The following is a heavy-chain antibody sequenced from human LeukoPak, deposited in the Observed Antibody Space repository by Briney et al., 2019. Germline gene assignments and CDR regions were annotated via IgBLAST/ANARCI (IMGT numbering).Heavy chain of an antibody. J-gene: IGHJ6*03. D-gene: IGHD1-26*01. CDR3: ARDPYNGNYGDSYYYYMDV. Sequence: GGSLRLSCAASGFPLSSYTMNWVRQAPGKGLEWVSSITSSSSHTFYADSVKGRFTISRDNAKNSLYLQMNSLRAEDTAIYYCARDPYNGNYGDSYYYYMDVWGNGTTVTVSS. CDR2: ITSSSSHT. V-gene: IGHV3-21*01. CDR1: GFPLSSYT.